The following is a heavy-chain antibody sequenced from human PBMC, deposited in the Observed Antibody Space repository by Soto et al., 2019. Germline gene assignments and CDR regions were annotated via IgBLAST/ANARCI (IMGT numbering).Heavy chain of an antibody. Sequence: QVQLVESGGGVVQPGRSLRLSCAASGFTFSSYGMHWVRQAPGKGLEWVAVVSYDGSNKYYADSVKGRFTISRDNSKNTLYLQMNSLRAEDTAAYYCAKDLRVAGTFDVWGQGTMVTVSS. J-gene: IGHJ3*01. CDR3: AKDLRVAGTFDV. CDR1: GFTFSSYG. D-gene: IGHD6-19*01. V-gene: IGHV3-30*18. CDR2: VSYDGSNK.